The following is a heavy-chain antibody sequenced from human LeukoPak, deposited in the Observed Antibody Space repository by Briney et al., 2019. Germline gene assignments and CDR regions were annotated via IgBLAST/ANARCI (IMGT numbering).Heavy chain of an antibody. J-gene: IGHJ5*02. CDR1: GGSISTYY. CDR3: ARDPTGIAAAGRWFDP. D-gene: IGHD6-13*01. CDR2: IHTSGST. Sequence: SETLSLTCTVSGGSISTYYWSWIRQPAGKGLEWIGRIHTSGSTNYNPSLRTRVTMSVDTSKNQFSLKLDSVTAADTAMYYCARDPTGIAAAGRWFDPWGQGTLVTVSS. V-gene: IGHV4-4*07.